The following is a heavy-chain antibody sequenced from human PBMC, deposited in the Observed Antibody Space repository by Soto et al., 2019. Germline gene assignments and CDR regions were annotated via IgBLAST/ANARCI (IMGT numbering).Heavy chain of an antibody. D-gene: IGHD2-21*02. CDR3: ARGAHVVVVTAALGY. CDR2: VNPSGGHT. CDR1: GDTFTDYY. J-gene: IGHJ4*02. V-gene: IGHV1-46*01. Sequence: QVQLMQSGAEVKKPGASVKVSCKASGDTFTDYYIHWVRQAPGQGLEWMGTVNPSGGHTTYAQHFLCRVTMARYPSTSTLYIELTSPISHDTAVYYCARGAHVVVVTAALGYWGQGTLVTVSS.